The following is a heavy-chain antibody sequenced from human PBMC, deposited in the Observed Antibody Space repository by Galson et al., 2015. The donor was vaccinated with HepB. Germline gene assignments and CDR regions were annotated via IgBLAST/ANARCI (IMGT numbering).Heavy chain of an antibody. Sequence: QSGAEVKKAEESLKISCRGSGYTFAKYWLAWVRQMPGKGLEWMGVIYPADSDVRYSPSFEGQVTISADKSSSATFLQWDSLKTSDTATYYCARLKGYGSNSVESYLDFWGQGTLLSVFS. D-gene: IGHD4-23*01. CDR3: ARLKGYGSNSVESYLDF. CDR1: GYTFAKYW. CDR2: IYPADSDV. V-gene: IGHV5-51*03. J-gene: IGHJ4*02.